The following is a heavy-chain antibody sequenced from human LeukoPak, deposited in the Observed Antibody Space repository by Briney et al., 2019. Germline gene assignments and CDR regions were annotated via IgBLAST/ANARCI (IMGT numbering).Heavy chain of an antibody. V-gene: IGHV3-23*01. D-gene: IGHD6-13*01. CDR1: GFTFSSYA. CDR3: AKEIQYSSSWLAGGAFDI. Sequence: HPGGSLRLSCAASGFTFSSYAMSWVRQAPGKGLEWVSAISGSGGSTYYPDSVKGRFTISRDNSKNTLYLQMKSLRAEDTAVYYCAKEIQYSSSWLAGGAFDIWGQGTMVTVSS. J-gene: IGHJ3*02. CDR2: ISGSGGST.